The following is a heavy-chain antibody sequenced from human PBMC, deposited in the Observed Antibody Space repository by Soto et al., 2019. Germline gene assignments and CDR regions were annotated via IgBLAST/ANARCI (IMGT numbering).Heavy chain of an antibody. J-gene: IGHJ4*02. CDR2: ISYDGSNK. D-gene: IGHD5-18*01. CDR3: ARGLRGKAMVALNISPYFDY. Sequence: QVQLVESGGGVVQPGRSLRLSCAASGFTFSSYAMHWVRQAPGKGLEWVAVISYDGSNKYYADSVKGRFTISRDNSKNTLYLQMNSLRAEDTAVYYCARGLRGKAMVALNISPYFDYWGQGTLVTVSS. V-gene: IGHV3-30-3*01. CDR1: GFTFSSYA.